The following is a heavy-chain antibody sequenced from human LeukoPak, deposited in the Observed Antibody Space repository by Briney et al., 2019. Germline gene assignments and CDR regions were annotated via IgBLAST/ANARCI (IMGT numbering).Heavy chain of an antibody. CDR2: IIPIFGTA. D-gene: IGHD3-3*01. Sequence: WASVKVSCKASGGTFSSYAISWVRQAPGQGLEWMGGIIPIFGTANYAQKFQGRVTITADESTSTAYMELSSLRSEDTAVYYCARGRITIFGVVRPPFDYWGQGTLVTVSS. CDR1: GGTFSSYA. V-gene: IGHV1-69*13. CDR3: ARGRITIFGVVRPPFDY. J-gene: IGHJ4*02.